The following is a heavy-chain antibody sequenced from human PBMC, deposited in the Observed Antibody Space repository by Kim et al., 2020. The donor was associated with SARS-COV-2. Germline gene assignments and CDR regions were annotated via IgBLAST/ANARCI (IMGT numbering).Heavy chain of an antibody. J-gene: IGHJ5*02. CDR2: SAR. Sequence: SARYYVDSGKGRVTISRDNAKSARYRQMNSLGAEDTAVYYCARGTDWACDQWGQGTRVTVPS. CDR3: ARGTDWACDQ. D-gene: IGHD3-9*01. V-gene: IGHV3-7*03.